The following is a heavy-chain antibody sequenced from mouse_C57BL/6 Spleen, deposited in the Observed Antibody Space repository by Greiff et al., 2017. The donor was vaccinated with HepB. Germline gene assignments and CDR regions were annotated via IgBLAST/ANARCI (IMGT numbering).Heavy chain of an antibody. V-gene: IGHV2-2*01. CDR1: GFSFTSYG. CDR2: IWSGGST. D-gene: IGHD2-4*01. J-gene: IGHJ4*01. Sequence: QVHVKQSGPGLVQPSPSLSITCTVSGFSFTSYGVHWVRQSPGKGLEWLGVIWSGGSTDYNAAFISRLSISKDNSKSQVFFKMNSLQADDTAIYYCARDGGLRQNYAMDYWGQGTSVTVSS. CDR3: ARDGGLRQNYAMDY.